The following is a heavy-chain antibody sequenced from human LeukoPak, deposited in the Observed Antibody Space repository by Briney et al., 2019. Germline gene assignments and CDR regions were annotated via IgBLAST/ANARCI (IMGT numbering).Heavy chain of an antibody. CDR3: VGGYGWLPDY. V-gene: IGHV3-7*04. J-gene: IGHJ4*02. Sequence: GGSLRLSCAVYGITLSELWMNWVRQVPGKGLEWAANIKQDGSEKKYVDSVKGRFTISRDNAKNSVYLQMNSLRVDDTAVYYCVGGYGWLPDYWGQGALVTVSS. CDR2: IKQDGSEK. D-gene: IGHD6-19*01. CDR1: GITLSELW.